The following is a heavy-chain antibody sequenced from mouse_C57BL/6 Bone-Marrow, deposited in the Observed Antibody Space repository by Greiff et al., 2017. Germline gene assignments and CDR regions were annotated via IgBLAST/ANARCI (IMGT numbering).Heavy chain of an antibody. J-gene: IGHJ4*01. CDR3: ARRALYYGTMDY. CDR1: GFTFSDYY. D-gene: IGHD2-1*01. CDR2: ISNGGGST. Sequence: EVQGVESGGGLVQPGGSLKLSCAASGFTFSDYYMYWVRQTPEKRLEWVAYISNGGGSTYYPDTVKGRFTISRDNAKNTLYLQMSRLKSEDTAMYYCARRALYYGTMDYWGQGTSVTVSS. V-gene: IGHV5-12*01.